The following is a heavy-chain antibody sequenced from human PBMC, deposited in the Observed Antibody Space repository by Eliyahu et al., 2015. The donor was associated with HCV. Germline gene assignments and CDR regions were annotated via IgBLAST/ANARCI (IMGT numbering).Heavy chain of an antibody. CDR1: GFSTFW. J-gene: IGHJ4*02. CDR2: IKQDGSEE. V-gene: IGHV3-7*01. CDR3: ARGHYSND. D-gene: IGHD6-13*01. Sequence: EVQVVESGGGLVQPGGSLRLSCVASGFSTFWLNWVRQAPGKGLEGVANIKQDGSEEYYVDSVKGRFTISRDNAKNSLFLQMNSLRAEDTAVYYCARGHYSNDWGQGTLVTVSS.